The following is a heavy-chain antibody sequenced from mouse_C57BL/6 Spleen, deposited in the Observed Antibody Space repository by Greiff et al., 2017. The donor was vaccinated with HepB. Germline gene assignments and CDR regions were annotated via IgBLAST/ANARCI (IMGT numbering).Heavy chain of an antibody. CDR1: GYTFTSYW. CDR2: IDPSDSYT. J-gene: IGHJ3*01. D-gene: IGHD1-1*01. Sequence: QVQLQQPGAELVRPGTSVKLSCKASGYTFTSYWMHWVKQRPGQGLEWFGVIDPSDSYTNYNQKFKGKATLTVDTSSSTAYMQLSSLTSEDSAVYYCARDYYGSPWFAYWGQGTLVTVSA. V-gene: IGHV1-59*01. CDR3: ARDYYGSPWFAY.